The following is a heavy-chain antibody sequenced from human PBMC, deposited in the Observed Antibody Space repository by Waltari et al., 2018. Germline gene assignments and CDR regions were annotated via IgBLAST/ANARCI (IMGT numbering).Heavy chain of an antibody. Sequence: QVQLQESGPGLVKPSETLSLTCAVSGYSISSGYYWGWIRQPPGKGLEWIGSIYHSGSTYDNPSLKSRVTISVDTSKNQFALKLSSVTAADTAVYYCARRAGGYDDAFDIWGQGTMVTVSS. CDR1: GYSISSGYY. V-gene: IGHV4-38-2*01. D-gene: IGHD5-12*01. CDR2: IYHSGST. CDR3: ARRAGGYDDAFDI. J-gene: IGHJ3*02.